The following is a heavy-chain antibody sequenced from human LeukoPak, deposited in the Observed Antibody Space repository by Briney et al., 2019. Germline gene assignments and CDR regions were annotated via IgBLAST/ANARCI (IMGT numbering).Heavy chain of an antibody. J-gene: IGHJ5*02. CDR2: INPNSGGT. Sequence: ASVKVSFKASGYTFTGYYMHWVRQAPGQGLEWMGWINPNSGGTNYAQKFQGRVTMTRDTSISTAYMELSRLRSDDTAVYYCAREESYYYDSSGTPGWFDPWGQGTLVTVSS. V-gene: IGHV1-2*02. D-gene: IGHD3-22*01. CDR3: AREESYYYDSSGTPGWFDP. CDR1: GYTFTGYY.